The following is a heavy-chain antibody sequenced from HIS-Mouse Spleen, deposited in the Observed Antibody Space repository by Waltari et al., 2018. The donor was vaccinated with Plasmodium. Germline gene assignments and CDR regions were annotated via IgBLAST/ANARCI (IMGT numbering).Heavy chain of an antibody. J-gene: IGHJ4*02. CDR2: INHSGST. D-gene: IGHD3-10*01. V-gene: IGHV4-34*01. CDR1: VGPFSGYY. Sequence: QVQLQHCGPLPLKPSKTLPLTYAAYVGPFSGYYWSWIRQPPGKGLEWIVEINHSGSTNYNPSLKSRVTISLDTSKNQFALKLSSVTAADTAVYYCASSGSGSYYYWGQGTLVTVSS. CDR3: ASSGSGSYYY.